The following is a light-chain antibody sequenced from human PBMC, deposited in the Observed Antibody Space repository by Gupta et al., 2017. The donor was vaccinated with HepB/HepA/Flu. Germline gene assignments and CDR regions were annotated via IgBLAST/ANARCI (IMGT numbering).Light chain of an antibody. CDR2: GAS. CDR3: QQYGSF. CDR1: QSVSSSH. Sequence: DIVLTQSPGTLSLSPGERATLSCRASQSVSSSHLAWYQQKPGQAPRLLIYGASSRANGIPDRFSGSGSGTDFTLTISRLEPEDFAVYYCQQYGSFFGGGTKVEIK. V-gene: IGKV3-20*01. J-gene: IGKJ4*01.